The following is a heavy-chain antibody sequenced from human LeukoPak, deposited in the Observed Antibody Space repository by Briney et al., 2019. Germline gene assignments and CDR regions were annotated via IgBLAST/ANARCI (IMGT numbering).Heavy chain of an antibody. CDR1: GFTFSSYA. V-gene: IGHV3-23*01. CDR3: AKSARDDYYDSSGYYAAYIYFDY. D-gene: IGHD3-22*01. J-gene: IGHJ4*02. CDR2: ISGSGGST. Sequence: GGSLRLSCAASGFTFSSYAMSWVRQAPGKGLEWVSAISGSGGSTYYADSVKGRFTISRDNSKNTLYLQMNSLRAEDTAVYYCAKSARDDYYDSSGYYAAYIYFDYWGQGTLVTVSS.